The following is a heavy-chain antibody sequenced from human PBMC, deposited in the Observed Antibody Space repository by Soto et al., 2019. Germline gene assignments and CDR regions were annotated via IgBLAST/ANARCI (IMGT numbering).Heavy chain of an antibody. Sequence: SETLSLTCTVSGGSISSGGYYWTWIRQTPGKGLQWIGQINHSGSTYYNPSLKSRVTISVDRSKNQFSLKLCSVTAADTAVYYCARVPDRWGQGTLVTVSS. CDR2: INHSGST. J-gene: IGHJ5*02. CDR1: GGSISSGGYY. CDR3: ARVPDR. D-gene: IGHD2-2*01. V-gene: IGHV4-30-2*01.